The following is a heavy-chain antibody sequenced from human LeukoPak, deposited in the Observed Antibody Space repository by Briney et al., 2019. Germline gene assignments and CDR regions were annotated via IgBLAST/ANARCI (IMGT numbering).Heavy chain of an antibody. V-gene: IGHV4-34*01. Sequence: SETLSLTCAVCGGSFSGYYWSWIRKPPGKGRKWFGEINHSETTNYNPPLKSRVTISVDTSKNQFSLKLSSVTAADTAVYYCARRRGYSYGYNWGQGTLVTVSS. J-gene: IGHJ4*02. D-gene: IGHD5-18*01. CDR3: ARRRGYSYGYN. CDR2: INHSETT. CDR1: GGSFSGYY.